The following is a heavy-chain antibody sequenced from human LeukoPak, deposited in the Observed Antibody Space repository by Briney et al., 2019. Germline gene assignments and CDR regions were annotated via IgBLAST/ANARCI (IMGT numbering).Heavy chain of an antibody. CDR1: GFTFSSYA. Sequence: GGSLRLSCAASGFTFSSYAMSWVRQAPGKGLEGVSVISGSGGTTYYADSVKGRFTISRDNSKNTLYLQMNSLRAEDTAVYYCAKAAAPWIQLRQFDCWGQGTLVTVSS. CDR3: AKAAAPWIQLRQFDC. J-gene: IGHJ4*02. D-gene: IGHD5-18*01. V-gene: IGHV3-23*01. CDR2: ISGSGGTT.